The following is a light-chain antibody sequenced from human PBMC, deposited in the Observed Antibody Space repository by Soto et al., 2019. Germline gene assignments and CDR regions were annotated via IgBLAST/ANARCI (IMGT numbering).Light chain of an antibody. V-gene: IGKV3-20*01. CDR2: DAS. CDR1: QRVSTRY. Sequence: EIVLTQSPGTLSLSPGDRATLSCRDSQRVSTRYLAWYQQKPGQAPRPLIYDASTRAAGVPDRVTGGGSGTDFTLTISALEPEDFALYFCQQYERPPCAFGQGTRLEI. J-gene: IGKJ2*02. CDR3: QQYERPPCA.